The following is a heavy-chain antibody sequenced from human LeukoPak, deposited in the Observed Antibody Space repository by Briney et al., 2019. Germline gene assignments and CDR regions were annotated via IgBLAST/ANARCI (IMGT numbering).Heavy chain of an antibody. CDR2: IYYSGST. J-gene: IGHJ6*03. D-gene: IGHD2-2*01. Sequence: PSETLSLTCTVSGGSISSSSYYWGWIRQPPGKGLEWIGSIYYSGSTYYNPSLKSRVTISVDTSKNQFSLKLSSVTAADTAVYYCARDQPAAMYYYYMDVWGKGTTVTVSS. CDR1: GGSISSSSYY. CDR3: ARDQPAAMYYYYMDV. V-gene: IGHV4-39*07.